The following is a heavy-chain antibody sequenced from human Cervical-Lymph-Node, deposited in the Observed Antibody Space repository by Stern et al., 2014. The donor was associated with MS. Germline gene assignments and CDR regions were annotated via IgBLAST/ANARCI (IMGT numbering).Heavy chain of an antibody. CDR2: ITTHNGNT. J-gene: IGHJ4*02. D-gene: IGHD2-15*01. CDR3: ARSSSWYFDY. CDR1: DYTFTSYG. V-gene: IGHV1-18*01. Sequence: QVQLVQSGPEVKKPGASVKVSCKASDYTFTSYGISWGRQVPGQGLEWMGWITTHNGNTDYAQKVQDRVTLTADTSTNTAYMELRNLRSDDTAVYYCARSSSWYFDYWGQGTVVTVSS.